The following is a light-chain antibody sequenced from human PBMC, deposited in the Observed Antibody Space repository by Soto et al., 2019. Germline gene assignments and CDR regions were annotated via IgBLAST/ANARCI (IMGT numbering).Light chain of an antibody. CDR1: QNVHNN. CDR3: QQYNDWPLT. CDR2: GVF. Sequence: EIVMTQSPATLSVSPGERATLSCRASQNVHNNLAWYQQKPGQAPRLLIYGVFARATSIPARFSGSGSGTEFTLTISSLQSEDFAVYYCQQYNDWPLTFGGGTKVEIK. V-gene: IGKV3-15*01. J-gene: IGKJ4*01.